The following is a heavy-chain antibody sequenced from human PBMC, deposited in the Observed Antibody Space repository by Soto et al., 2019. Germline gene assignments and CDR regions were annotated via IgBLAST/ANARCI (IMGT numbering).Heavy chain of an antibody. CDR1: GYSFTSYW. CDR2: IYPGDSDT. CDR3: ARQLKTDSSSWKNYYYGMDV. Sequence: PGESLKISCKGSGYSFTSYWIGWVRQMPGKGLEWMGIIYPGDSDTRYSPSFQGQVTISADKSISTAYLQWGSQKASDTAMYYCARQLKTDSSSWKNYYYGMDVWGQGTTVTVSS. V-gene: IGHV5-51*01. D-gene: IGHD6-13*01. J-gene: IGHJ6*02.